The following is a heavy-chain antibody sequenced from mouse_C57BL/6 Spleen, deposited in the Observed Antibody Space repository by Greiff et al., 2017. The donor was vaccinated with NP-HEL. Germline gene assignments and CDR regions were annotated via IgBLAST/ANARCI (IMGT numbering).Heavy chain of an antibody. CDR2: IDPSDSYT. V-gene: IGHV1-69*01. Sequence: VQLQQSGAELVMPGASVKLSCKASGYTFTSYWMHWVKQRPGQGLEWIGEIDPSDSYTNYNQKFKGKSTLTVDKSSSTAYMQLSSLTSEDSAVYYCARGGPLYAMDYWGQGTSVTVSS. CDR1: GYTFTSYW. CDR3: ARGGPLYAMDY. J-gene: IGHJ4*01.